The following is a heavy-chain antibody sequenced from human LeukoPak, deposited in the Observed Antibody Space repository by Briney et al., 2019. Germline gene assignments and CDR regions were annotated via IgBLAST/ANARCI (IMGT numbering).Heavy chain of an antibody. CDR3: ARGHYYDSSGYYEDY. D-gene: IGHD3-22*01. CDR1: GGSISSYY. CDR2: INHSGST. Sequence: SETLSLTCTVSGGSISSYYWSWIRQPPGKGLEWIGEINHSGSTNYNPSLKSRVTISVDTSKNQFSLKLSSVTAADTAVYYCARGHYYDSSGYYEDYWGQGTLVTVSS. J-gene: IGHJ4*02. V-gene: IGHV4-34*01.